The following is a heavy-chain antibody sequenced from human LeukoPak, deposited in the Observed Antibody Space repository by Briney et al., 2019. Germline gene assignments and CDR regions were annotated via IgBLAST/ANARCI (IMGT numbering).Heavy chain of an antibody. J-gene: IGHJ6*03. CDR3: AREIAAAGTYYYYYMDV. CDR1: SYTFTIYD. CDR2: MNPNSGNT. Sequence: GASVKVSCKVSSYTFTIYDINWVRQAPGQGLEWMGWMNPNSGNTGYAQKFQGRVTMTRNTYISTAYMELSSLRSEDTAVYYCAREIAAAGTYYYYYMDVWGKGTTVTVSS. D-gene: IGHD6-13*01. V-gene: IGHV1-8*01.